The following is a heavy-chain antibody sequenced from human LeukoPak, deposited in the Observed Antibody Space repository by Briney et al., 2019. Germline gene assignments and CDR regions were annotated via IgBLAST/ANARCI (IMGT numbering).Heavy chain of an antibody. V-gene: IGHV6-1*01. D-gene: IGHD5-12*01. CDR2: TYYRSKWYN. Sequence: SQTLSLTCVISGDNITSGSATWNWIRQSPSRGLEWLGRTYYRSKWYNDYAVSVKRRITISPHTSKNQFSLQLNSVTPEDTAVYYCARDLSAYDLLAFDIWGQGTMVTVSS. J-gene: IGHJ3*02. CDR3: ARDLSAYDLLAFDI. CDR1: GDNITSGSAT.